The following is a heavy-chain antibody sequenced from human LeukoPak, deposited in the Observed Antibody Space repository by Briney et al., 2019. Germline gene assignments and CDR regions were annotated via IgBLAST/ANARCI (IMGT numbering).Heavy chain of an antibody. Sequence: PGGSLRLSCAASGFTFSSYAMSWVRQAPGKGLEWVSAISGSGGSTYYADSVKGRFTISRDNSKNSLYLQMNSLRAEDTALYHCARDYDSSGYYFYYYYYMDVWGKGTTVTVSS. D-gene: IGHD3-22*01. CDR1: GFTFSSYA. CDR2: ISGSGGST. V-gene: IGHV3-23*01. CDR3: ARDYDSSGYYFYYYYYMDV. J-gene: IGHJ6*03.